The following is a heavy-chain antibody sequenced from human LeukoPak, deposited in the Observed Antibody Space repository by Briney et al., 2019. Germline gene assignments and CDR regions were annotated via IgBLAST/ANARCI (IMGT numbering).Heavy chain of an antibody. J-gene: IGHJ5*02. V-gene: IGHV4-34*01. CDR2: INHSGST. CDR1: GGSFSGYY. Sequence: SETLSLTCAVYGGSFSGYYWSWIRQPPGKGLEWIGEINHSGSTNYNPSLKSRVTISVDTSKNQFSLKLSSMTAADTAVYYCARGGIAAAGYWFDPRGQGTLVTVSS. D-gene: IGHD6-13*01. CDR3: ARGGIAAAGYWFDP.